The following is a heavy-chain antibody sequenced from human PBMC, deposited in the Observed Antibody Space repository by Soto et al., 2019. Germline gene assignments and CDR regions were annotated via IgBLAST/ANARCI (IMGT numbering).Heavy chain of an antibody. V-gene: IGHV3-48*02. CDR3: ARAPVGERDYYFDY. CDR1: GFTFSSYS. CDR2: ISSSSSTI. Sequence: GGSLRLSCAASGFTFSSYSMNWVRQAPGKGLEWVSYISSSSSTIYYADSVKGRFTISRDNAKNSLYLQMNSLRDEDTAVYYCARAPVGERDYYFDYWGQGTLVTVSS. D-gene: IGHD1-26*01. J-gene: IGHJ4*02.